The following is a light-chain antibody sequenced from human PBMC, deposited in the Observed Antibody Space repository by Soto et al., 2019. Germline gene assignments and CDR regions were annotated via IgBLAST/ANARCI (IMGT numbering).Light chain of an antibody. CDR1: QGVSRGY. CDR2: GVS. CDR3: QHYSDSPPIT. V-gene: IGKV3-20*01. J-gene: IGKJ5*01. Sequence: EIVLTQSPDTLSLSPGERATLSCRASQGVSRGYLAWYQQKAGQAPRLLIYGVSSRATGVSHRFSGSGSGTDFTLTISGLEPEDVAMYYCQHYSDSPPITCGQGTRLEIK.